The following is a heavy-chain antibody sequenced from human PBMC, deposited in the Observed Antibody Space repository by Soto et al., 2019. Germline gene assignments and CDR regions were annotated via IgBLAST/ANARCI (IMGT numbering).Heavy chain of an antibody. CDR2: ISSNGGST. CDR1: GFNFSSYA. V-gene: IGHV3-64*01. D-gene: IGHD2-8*01. J-gene: IGHJ4*02. Sequence: PGGSLRLSCAASGFNFSSYAMSWVRQAPGKGLEFVSAISSNGGSTFYANSMKGRFTISRDNSKNTLYLQMGSLRAEDMAVYYCARDRCTNGVCYAPSDYWGQGTLVTVSS. CDR3: ARDRCTNGVCYAPSDY.